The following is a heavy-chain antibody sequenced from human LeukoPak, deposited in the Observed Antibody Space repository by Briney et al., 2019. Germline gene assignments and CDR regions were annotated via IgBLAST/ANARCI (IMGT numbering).Heavy chain of an antibody. CDR1: GFTFSSYG. CDR2: IRYDGSNK. D-gene: IGHD6-13*01. CDR3: AKDEGSWYAVDY. J-gene: IGHJ4*02. V-gene: IGHV3-30*02. Sequence: GGSLRLSCAASGFTFSSYGTHWVRQAPGKGLEWVAFIRYDGSNKYYADSVKGRFTISRDNSKNTLYLQMNSLRAEDTAVYYCAKDEGSWYAVDYWGQGTLVTVSS.